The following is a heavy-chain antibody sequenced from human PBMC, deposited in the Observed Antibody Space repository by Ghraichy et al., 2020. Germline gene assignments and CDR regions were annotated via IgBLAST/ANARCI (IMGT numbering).Heavy chain of an antibody. Sequence: VRRGGGEGRGGVASIKEDGSDKYYVDSVRGRFAISKDNVKNLVYLQMSSLRADDTAVYYCATDRGPNCFDYWGQGTLVTVSS. CDR2: IKEDGSDK. J-gene: IGHJ4*02. D-gene: IGHD3-10*01. V-gene: IGHV3-7*01. CDR3: ATDRGPNCFDY.